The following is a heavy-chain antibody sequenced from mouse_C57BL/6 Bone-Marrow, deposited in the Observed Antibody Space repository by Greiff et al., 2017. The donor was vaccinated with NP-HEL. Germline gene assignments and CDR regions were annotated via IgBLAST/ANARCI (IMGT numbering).Heavy chain of an antibody. CDR3: ARRDYYGSSYPFDY. J-gene: IGHJ2*01. CDR1: GYTFTSYG. V-gene: IGHV1-81*01. D-gene: IGHD1-1*01. Sequence: QVQLQQSGPELVKPGASVKLSCKASGYTFTSYGISWVKQRTGQGLEWIGEIYPRSGNTYYNEKFKGKATLTADKPSSTAYMELRSLTSEDSAVYFCARRDYYGSSYPFDYWGQGTTLTVSS. CDR2: IYPRSGNT.